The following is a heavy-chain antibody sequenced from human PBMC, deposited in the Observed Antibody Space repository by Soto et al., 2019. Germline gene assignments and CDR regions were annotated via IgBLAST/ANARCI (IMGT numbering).Heavy chain of an antibody. Sequence: RASVKVSCKASGGTFSSYAISWVRQAPGQGLEWMGGIIPIFGTANYAQKFQGRVTITADESTSTAYMELSSLRSEDTAVYYCARARATVTLSYGMDVWGQGTTVTVSS. J-gene: IGHJ6*02. V-gene: IGHV1-69*13. CDR1: GGTFSSYA. CDR3: ARARATVTLSYGMDV. D-gene: IGHD4-17*01. CDR2: IIPIFGTA.